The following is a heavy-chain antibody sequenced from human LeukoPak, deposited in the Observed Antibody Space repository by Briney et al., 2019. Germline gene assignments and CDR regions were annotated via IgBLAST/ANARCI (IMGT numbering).Heavy chain of an antibody. CDR2: IHATGTA. CDR1: GGSITHSY. D-gene: IGHD3-22*01. J-gene: IGHJ3*01. CDR3: ARIFDRDV. V-gene: IGHV4-4*07. Sequence: SETLSLTCTVSGGSITHSYWSWIRHSAGTGMEWNGRIHATGTANYNPSFKSRVSMSLDMPTSQFSLTLSAVTVADTATYYCARIFDRDVWGQGALVTVSP.